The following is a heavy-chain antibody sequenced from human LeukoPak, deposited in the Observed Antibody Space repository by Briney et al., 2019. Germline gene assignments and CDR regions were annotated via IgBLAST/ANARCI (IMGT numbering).Heavy chain of an antibody. D-gene: IGHD3-10*01. CDR3: ARVYRRNYYGSGAPLDY. V-gene: IGHV4-4*07. CDR2: IYTSGST. CDR1: GGSINSYY. J-gene: IGHJ4*02. Sequence: SETLSLTCTVSGGSINSYYWNWIRQPAGKGLEWIGRIYTSGSTNYNPSLKSRVTMSVDTSKNQFSLKLSSVTAADTAVYYCARVYRRNYYGSGAPLDYWGQGTLVTVSS.